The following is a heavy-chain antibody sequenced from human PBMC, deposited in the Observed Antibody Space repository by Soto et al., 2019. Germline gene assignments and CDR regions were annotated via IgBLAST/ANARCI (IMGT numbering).Heavy chain of an antibody. Sequence: QLQLQESGPGLVKTSETLSLMCSVSGASISSNNYYWGWIRQTPGEGLEWIGSISYSGSTFYNPALMSRVAVSVASSKNELTLQVNSVTSADTAVYDCARHIRPSRHDAFVIWVQGPMVSVSS. J-gene: IGHJ3*02. CDR3: ARHIRPSRHDAFVI. CDR1: GASISSNNYY. D-gene: IGHD6-6*01. CDR2: ISYSGST. V-gene: IGHV4-39*01.